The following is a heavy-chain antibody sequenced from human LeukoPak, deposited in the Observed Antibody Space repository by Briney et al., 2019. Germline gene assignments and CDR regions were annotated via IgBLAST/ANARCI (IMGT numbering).Heavy chain of an antibody. Sequence: SETLSLTCTVSGGSISTYYWSWIRQPAGKGLEWIGRIYTSGSTNFNPSLKSRVTMSVDTSKNQFSLKLNSVTAADTAVYYCARAGYPSALDIWGQGTMVTVSS. V-gene: IGHV4-4*07. D-gene: IGHD1-1*01. CDR3: ARAGYPSALDI. CDR2: IYTSGST. CDR1: GGSISTYY. J-gene: IGHJ3*02.